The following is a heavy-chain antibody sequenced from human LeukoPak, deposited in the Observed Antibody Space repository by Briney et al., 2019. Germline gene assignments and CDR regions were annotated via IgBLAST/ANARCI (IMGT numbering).Heavy chain of an antibody. CDR2: MYHSGST. CDR1: GGSISSSNW. Sequence: PSGTLSLTCAVSGGSISSSNWWSWVHQPPGRGLEWIGEMYHSGSTNYNPSLKSRVTISVDTSKNQFSLKLSSVTAADTAVYYCARGRIAARPRSDYWGQGTLVTVSS. CDR3: ARGRIAARPRSDY. D-gene: IGHD6-6*01. V-gene: IGHV4-4*02. J-gene: IGHJ4*02.